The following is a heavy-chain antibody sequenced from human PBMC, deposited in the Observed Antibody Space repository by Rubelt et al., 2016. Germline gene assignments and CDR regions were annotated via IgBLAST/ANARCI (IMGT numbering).Heavy chain of an antibody. J-gene: IGHJ4*02. V-gene: IGHV1-69*09. D-gene: IGHD6-13*01. CDR3: ARDVIAAAGTFCYCDY. Sequence: QVQLVQSGAEVKKPGSSVKVSCKASGGTFSSYAISWVRQAPGQGLEWMGGIIPILGIANYAQEFQGRVTITADKSTGKAYMGLSSLGSEDTAVYYCARDVIAAAGTFCYCDYWGQGTLVTVSS. CDR1: GGTFSSYA. CDR2: IIPILGIA.